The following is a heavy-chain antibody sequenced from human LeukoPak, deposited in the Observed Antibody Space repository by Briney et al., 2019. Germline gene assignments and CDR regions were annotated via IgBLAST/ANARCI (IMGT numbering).Heavy chain of an antibody. CDR2: INPNNGDT. Sequence: ASMKVSCKASGYTFTGYFMHWVRQAPGQGLEWMRWINPNNGDTAYAQKFQGRVTMTRDASITTAYMELNRLRSDDTAIYYCARGLSSVGNWGQGTLVTVSS. CDR3: ARGLSSVGN. J-gene: IGHJ4*02. V-gene: IGHV1-2*02. CDR1: GYTFTGYF. D-gene: IGHD6-25*01.